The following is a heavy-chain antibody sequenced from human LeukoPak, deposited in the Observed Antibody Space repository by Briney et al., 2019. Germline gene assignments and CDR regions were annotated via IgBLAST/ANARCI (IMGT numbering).Heavy chain of an antibody. V-gene: IGHV3-30-3*01. CDR2: ISYDGSNK. D-gene: IGHD3-22*01. Sequence: GGSLRLSCAAFGFTFSSYAMHWVRQAPGKGLEWVAVISYDGSNKYYADSVKGRFTISRDNSKNTLYLQMNSLRAEDTAVYYCARDSNYYDSSGYYWEYWGQGTLVTVSS. J-gene: IGHJ4*02. CDR1: GFTFSSYA. CDR3: ARDSNYYDSSGYYWEY.